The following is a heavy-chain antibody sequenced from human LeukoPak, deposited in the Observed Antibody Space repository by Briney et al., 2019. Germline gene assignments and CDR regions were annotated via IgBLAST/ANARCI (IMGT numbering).Heavy chain of an antibody. CDR1: GFTFSSYA. D-gene: IGHD6-6*01. J-gene: IGHJ4*02. Sequence: GGSLRLSCAASGFTFSSYATSWVRQAPGKGLEWVSAISGSAGSTYYADSVKGRFTISRDNSKNTLYLQMNSLRAEDTAVYYCAKFGAALPQKRLGTNTFDYWGQGTLVTVSS. V-gene: IGHV3-23*01. CDR3: AKFGAALPQKRLGTNTFDY. CDR2: ISGSAGST.